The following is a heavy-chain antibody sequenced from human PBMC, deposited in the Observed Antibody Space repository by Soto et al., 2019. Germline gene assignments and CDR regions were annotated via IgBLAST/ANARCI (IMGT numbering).Heavy chain of an antibody. V-gene: IGHV3-23*01. CDR3: AKGVSRGYYHYGMDV. J-gene: IGHJ6*02. D-gene: IGHD3-10*01. CDR2: ITGSGGST. Sequence: LRLSCSASGFTFDAYAMSWVRQAPGKGLEWVSAITGSGGSTYYADSVKGRFTISRDNSRNTLYLQMTSLRAEDTALYYCAKGVSRGYYHYGMDVWGQGTTVTVSS. CDR1: GFTFDAYA.